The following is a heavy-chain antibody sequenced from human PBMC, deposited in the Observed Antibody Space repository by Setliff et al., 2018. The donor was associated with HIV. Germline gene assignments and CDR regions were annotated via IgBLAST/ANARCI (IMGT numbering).Heavy chain of an antibody. CDR2: IYHSGFT. D-gene: IGHD5-12*01. Sequence: TLSLTCTVSGDSINTHYWSWIRQPPGKGLEWIGDIYHSGFTIYNPSLKSRVTLSLDTSKNQFSLKLSSVTAADTAVYYCARGLLESDYDYINIYNYFYMDVWGKGTTVTVSS. V-gene: IGHV4-59*08. J-gene: IGHJ6*03. CDR1: GDSINTHY. CDR3: ARGLLESDYDYINIYNYFYMDV.